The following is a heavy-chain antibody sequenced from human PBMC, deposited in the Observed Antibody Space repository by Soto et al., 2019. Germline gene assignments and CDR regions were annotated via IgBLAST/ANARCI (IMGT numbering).Heavy chain of an antibody. D-gene: IGHD3-9*01. Sequence: PGGSLRLSCAASGFTFSSYWMHWVRQAPGKGLVWVSRIDTYGSATRYADSVKGRFTISRDNAKNTLYLQMNSLRAEDTAVYYCARTHYYDILTGYPYPAFDIWGQGTMVTVSS. V-gene: IGHV3-74*01. CDR3: ARTHYYDILTGYPYPAFDI. CDR1: GFTFSSYW. J-gene: IGHJ3*02. CDR2: IDTYGSAT.